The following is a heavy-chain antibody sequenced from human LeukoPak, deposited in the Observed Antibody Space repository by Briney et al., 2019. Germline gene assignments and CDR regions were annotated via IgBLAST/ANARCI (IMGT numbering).Heavy chain of an antibody. CDR1: GLTGSHNY. V-gene: IGHV3-23*01. CDR3: AKQLGYCSDGSCYFPY. D-gene: IGHD2-15*01. Sequence: GGSLRLSCAASGLTGSHNYVSWVRQAAGKGLEWVSAISNNGGYTYYADPVQGRFTISRDNSKSTLCLQMNSLRAEDTAVYYCAKQLGYCSDGSCYFPYWGQGALVTVSS. CDR2: ISNNGGYT. J-gene: IGHJ4*02.